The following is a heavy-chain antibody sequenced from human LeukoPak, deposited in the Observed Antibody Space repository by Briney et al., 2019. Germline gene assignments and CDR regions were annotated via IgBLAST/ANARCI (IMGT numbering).Heavy chain of an antibody. V-gene: IGHV1-2*02. CDR1: GYRFTDYF. CDR3: ATPTERLLPDY. J-gene: IGHJ4*02. CDR2: INPNSGDT. Sequence: ASVKVSCKASGYRFTDYFMHWVRQAPGEGREWMGWINPNSGDTDYAQKFQGRVTLTRDASIGTAYMEPTRLRSDDTAVYYCATPTERLLPDYWGQGTLVTVSS. D-gene: IGHD2-15*01.